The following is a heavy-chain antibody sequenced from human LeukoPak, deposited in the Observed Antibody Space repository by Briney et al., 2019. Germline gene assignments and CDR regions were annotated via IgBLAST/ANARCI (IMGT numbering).Heavy chain of an antibody. V-gene: IGHV6-1*01. CDR3: TTSPVTELLWFGEDLDY. Sequence: SQTLSLTCAISGDSVSSNSAAWNWIRQSPSRGLEWLGRTYYRSKWYNDYAVSVKSRITINPDTSKNQFSLQLNSVTPEDTAVYYCTTSPVTELLWFGEDLDYWGQGTLVTVSS. CDR1: GDSVSSNSAA. D-gene: IGHD3-10*01. J-gene: IGHJ4*02. CDR2: TYYRSKWYN.